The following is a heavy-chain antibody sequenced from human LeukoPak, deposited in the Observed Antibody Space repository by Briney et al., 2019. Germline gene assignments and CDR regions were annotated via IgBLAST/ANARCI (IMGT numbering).Heavy chain of an antibody. CDR1: GGSISSSSYY. D-gene: IGHD3-10*01. J-gene: IGHJ6*02. V-gene: IGHV4-39*01. Sequence: PSETLSLTCTVSGGSISSSSYYWVWIRQPPGRGLDWIGTNYYAGGTYYNPSLKSRVTISVDTSKNQFSLRLSSVTAANTAVYYCARGFGESEYYYYGMDVWGQGTTVTVSS. CDR2: NYYAGGT. CDR3: ARGFGESEYYYYGMDV.